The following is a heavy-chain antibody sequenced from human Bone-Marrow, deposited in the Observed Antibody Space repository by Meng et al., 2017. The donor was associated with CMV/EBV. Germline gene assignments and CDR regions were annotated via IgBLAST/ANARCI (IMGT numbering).Heavy chain of an antibody. Sequence: ASVKVSCKASDYTFNRNGISWVRQAPGQGLEWMGWISAYNGNTKYAQKLQGRVTMTTDTSTSTAYVELRSLRSDDTALYYRAREEGFYGVLDSWGQGTLVTVSS. CDR2: ISAYNGNT. D-gene: IGHD4-17*01. J-gene: IGHJ5*01. CDR3: AREEGFYGVLDS. CDR1: DYTFNRNG. V-gene: IGHV1-18*01.